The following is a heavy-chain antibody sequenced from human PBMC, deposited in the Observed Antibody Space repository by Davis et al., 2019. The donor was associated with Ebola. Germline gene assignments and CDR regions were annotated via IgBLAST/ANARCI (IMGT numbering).Heavy chain of an antibody. J-gene: IGHJ3*02. CDR1: GYTFTGYY. CDR2: INPNSGGT. V-gene: IGHV1-2*06. Sequence: ASVKVSCKASGYTFTGYYMHWVRQAPGQGLEWMGRINPNSGGTNYAQKFQGRVTMTRDTSISTAYMELSRLRSDDTAVYYCARVQVPLLWFGESNHDAFDIWGQGTMVTVSS. CDR3: ARVQVPLLWFGESNHDAFDI. D-gene: IGHD3-10*01.